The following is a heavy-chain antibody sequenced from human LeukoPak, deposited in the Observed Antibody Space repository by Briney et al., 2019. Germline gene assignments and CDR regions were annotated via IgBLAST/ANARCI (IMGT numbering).Heavy chain of an antibody. J-gene: IGHJ6*02. D-gene: IGHD3-22*01. Sequence: GGSLRLSCTASRFNFSRYWMNWVRQAPGKGLEWVANIKQDGNEKYYVASVEGRFTISRDNGKNLLYLEMNSLRAEDTAVYYCAKDQVYSDSSGNHYYFSYGMDVWGQGTTVTVSS. CDR3: AKDQVYSDSSGNHYYFSYGMDV. CDR2: IKQDGNEK. CDR1: RFNFSRYW. V-gene: IGHV3-7*03.